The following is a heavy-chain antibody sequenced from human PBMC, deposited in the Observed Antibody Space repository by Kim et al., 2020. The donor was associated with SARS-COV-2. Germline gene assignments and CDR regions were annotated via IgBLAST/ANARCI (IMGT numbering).Heavy chain of an antibody. J-gene: IGHJ3*02. CDR1: GGSISSGGYY. Sequence: TLSLTCTVSGGSISSGGYYWSWIRQHPGKGLEWIGYIYYSGSTYYNPSLKSRVTISVDTSKNQFSLKLSSVTAADTAVYYCARRRLLGAFDIWGQGTMVTVSS. CDR2: IYYSGST. V-gene: IGHV4-31*03. D-gene: IGHD2-21*02. CDR3: ARRRLLGAFDI.